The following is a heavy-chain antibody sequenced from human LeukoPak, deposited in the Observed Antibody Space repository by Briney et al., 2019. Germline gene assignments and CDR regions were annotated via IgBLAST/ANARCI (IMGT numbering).Heavy chain of an antibody. V-gene: IGHV4-59*01. CDR3: AREGRGTGNYYGMDV. D-gene: IGHD1-1*01. CDR2: IYYSGST. CDR1: GVSISSYY. J-gene: IGHJ6*02. Sequence: PSETLSLTCTVSGVSISSYYWSWLRQPPGKGLEWLGYIYYSGSTNYNPSLKSRVTISVDTSKNQFSLKLSSVTAADTAVYYCAREGRGTGNYYGMDVWGQGTTVTVSS.